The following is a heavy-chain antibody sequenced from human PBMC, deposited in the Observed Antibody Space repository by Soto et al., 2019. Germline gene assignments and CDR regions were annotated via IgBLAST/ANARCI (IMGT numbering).Heavy chain of an antibody. CDR2: IIPILGIA. Sequence: QVQLVQSGAEVKKPGASVKVSCKASGGTSSSYTISWVRQAPGQGLEWMGRIIPILGIANYAQKFQGRVTITANKSTSTAYMELSSLRSEDTAVYYCARGLYCSGGSCDDYWGQGTLVTVSS. CDR1: GGTSSSYT. V-gene: IGHV1-69*02. J-gene: IGHJ4*02. D-gene: IGHD2-15*01. CDR3: ARGLYCSGGSCDDY.